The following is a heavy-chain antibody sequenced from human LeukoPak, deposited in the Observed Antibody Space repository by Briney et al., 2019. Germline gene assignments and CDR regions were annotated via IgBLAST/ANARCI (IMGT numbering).Heavy chain of an antibody. J-gene: IGHJ4*02. CDR2: MNPNSGNT. CDR3: ARTLRRHCSGGSCYSPHLDY. CDR1: GYTFTTYD. Sequence: ASVKVSCKASGYTFTTYDINWVRQATGQGLEWMGWMNPNSGNTGYAQKFQGRVTMTRNTSISTAYMELSSLRSEDTAVYYCARTLRRHCSGGSCYSPHLDYWGQGTLVTVSS. V-gene: IGHV1-8*01. D-gene: IGHD2-15*01.